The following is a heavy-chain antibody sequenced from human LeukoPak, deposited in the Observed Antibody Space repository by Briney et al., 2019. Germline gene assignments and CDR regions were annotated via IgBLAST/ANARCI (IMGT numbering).Heavy chain of an antibody. CDR3: AREYSRYSGTYYDY. D-gene: IGHD5-12*01. J-gene: IGHJ4*02. V-gene: IGHV1-2*02. CDR1: GYTFTGHF. Sequence: AASVKVSCKASGYTFTGHFIHWVRQAPGQGLEWMGWSNPNSGGTNYAQKFQGRVTMTRDTSISTAYMELSRVIPDDTAVYYCAREYSRYSGTYYDYWGQGTLVTVSS. CDR2: SNPNSGGT.